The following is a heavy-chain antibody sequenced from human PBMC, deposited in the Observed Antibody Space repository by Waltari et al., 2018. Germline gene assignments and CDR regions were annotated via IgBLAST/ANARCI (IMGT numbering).Heavy chain of an antibody. CDR3: ARHGIVGATTSGYYYGMDV. J-gene: IGHJ6*02. CDR2: INAGNGNT. V-gene: IGHV1-3*01. D-gene: IGHD1-26*01. CDR1: GYTFTSYA. Sequence: QVQLVQSGAEVKKPGASVKVSCKASGYTFTSYAMHWVRQAPGQRLEWMGWINAGNGNTKYSQKFQGRVTITRDTSASTAYMELSSLRSEDTAVYYCARHGIVGATTSGYYYGMDVWGQGTTVTVSS.